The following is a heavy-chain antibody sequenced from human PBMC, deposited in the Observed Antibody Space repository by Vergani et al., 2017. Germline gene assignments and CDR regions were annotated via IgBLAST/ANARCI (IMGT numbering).Heavy chain of an antibody. CDR3: ARDKYYYGSGSYFAFDI. Sequence: VQLVETGGGLIQPGGSLRLSCAASGFTFSSYGMHWVRQAPGKGLEWVAVISYDGSNKYYADSVKGRFTISRDNSKNTLYLQMNSLRAEDTAVYYCARDKYYYGSGSYFAFDIWGQGTMVTVSS. CDR1: GFTFSSYG. J-gene: IGHJ3*02. V-gene: IGHV3-30*03. CDR2: ISYDGSNK. D-gene: IGHD3-10*01.